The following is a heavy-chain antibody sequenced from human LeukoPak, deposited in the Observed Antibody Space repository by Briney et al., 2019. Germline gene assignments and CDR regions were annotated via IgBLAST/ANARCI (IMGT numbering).Heavy chain of an antibody. D-gene: IGHD5-12*01. CDR1: GFTFSSYE. CDR2: VYSGSGT. CDR3: ARENYDYHDAFDI. Sequence: GGSLRLSCAASGFTFSSYEMNWVRQAPGKGLEWVSIVYSGSGTYYADSVKGRFTISRDNSKNTLYLQMNSLRPEDAAVYYCARENYDYHDAFDIWGQGTMVTVSS. J-gene: IGHJ3*02. V-gene: IGHV3-66*01.